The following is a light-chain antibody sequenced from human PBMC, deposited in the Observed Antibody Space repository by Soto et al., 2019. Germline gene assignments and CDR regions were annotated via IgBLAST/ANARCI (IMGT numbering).Light chain of an antibody. CDR2: ATS. Sequence: DIQMTQSPSSLSASVGDKVTITCQASQTINNYLNWYQQKPGKAPNLLIYATSTLQTGVPSRFSGSGSGTDFTLTISSLQPEDFATYYCQHRRTFGQGTKVEVK. CDR1: QTINNY. J-gene: IGKJ1*01. CDR3: QHRRT. V-gene: IGKV1-39*01.